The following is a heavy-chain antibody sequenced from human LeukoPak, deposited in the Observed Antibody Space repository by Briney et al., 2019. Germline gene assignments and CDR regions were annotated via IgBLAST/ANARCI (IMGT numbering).Heavy chain of an antibody. D-gene: IGHD3-10*01. J-gene: IGHJ4*02. CDR3: ARVFNRITVVRGVIPLGY. Sequence: ASVKVSCKASGYTFTGYYMHWVRQAPGQGLEWMGWINPNSGGTNYAQKFQGRVTMTRDTSISTAYMELSRLRSDDTAVYYCARVFNRITVVRGVIPLGYWGQGTLVTVSS. CDR2: INPNSGGT. CDR1: GYTFTGYY. V-gene: IGHV1-2*02.